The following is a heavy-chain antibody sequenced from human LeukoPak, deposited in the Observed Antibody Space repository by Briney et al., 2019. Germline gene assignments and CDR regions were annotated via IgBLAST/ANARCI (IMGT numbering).Heavy chain of an antibody. D-gene: IGHD3-10*01. V-gene: IGHV3-21*04. CDR1: GFTFSSYS. CDR2: ISSSNSYI. Sequence: GGSLRLSCAASGFTFSSYSMNWVRQAPGKGLEWVSSISSSNSYIYYADSVKGRFTISRDNAKNSLYLQMNSLRAEDTALYYCAKDLGSSITMVRGVLGYWGQGTLVTVSS. CDR3: AKDLGSSITMVRGVLGY. J-gene: IGHJ4*02.